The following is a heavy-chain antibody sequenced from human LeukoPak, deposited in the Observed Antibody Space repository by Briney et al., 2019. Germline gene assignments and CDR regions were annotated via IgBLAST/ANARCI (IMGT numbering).Heavy chain of an antibody. CDR1: GGTFSSYA. D-gene: IGHD6-13*01. J-gene: IGHJ5*02. CDR3: ARVGIAAAGTIRFDP. CDR2: IIPIFGTA. Sequence: ASVKVSCKASGGTFSSYAISWVRQAPGQGLVWMGGIIPIFGTANYAQKFQGRVTITADESTSTAYMELSSLRSEDTAVYYCARVGIAAAGTIRFDPWGQGTLVTVSS. V-gene: IGHV1-69*13.